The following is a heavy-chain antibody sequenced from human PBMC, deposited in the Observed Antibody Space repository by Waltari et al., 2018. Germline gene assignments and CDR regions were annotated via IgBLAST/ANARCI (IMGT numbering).Heavy chain of an antibody. CDR3: ARQNYYDSSLYNYPFDY. V-gene: IGHV3-23*01. D-gene: IGHD3-22*01. CDR1: GFIFSDYA. CDR2: ISGSGRRT. J-gene: IGHJ4*02. Sequence: EVQLLESGGGLIQPGGSLRLSCAASGFIFSDYAMNWVRQAPGNGLEWVSDISGSGRRTHYAVSVKGRFTISRDNSKNTPYLQMNGLRVEDTAVYFCARQNYYDSSLYNYPFDYWGRGTLVIVSS.